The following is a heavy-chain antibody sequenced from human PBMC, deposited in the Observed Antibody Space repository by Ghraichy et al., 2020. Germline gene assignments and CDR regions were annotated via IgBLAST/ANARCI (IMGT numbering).Heavy chain of an antibody. CDR3: ARDLSSFYCSGGSCYGMDV. CDR1: GFTVSSNY. CDR2: IYSGGST. J-gene: IGHJ6*02. D-gene: IGHD2-15*01. Sequence: GGSLRLSCAASGFTVSSNYMSWVRQAPGKGLEWVSVIYSGGSTYYADSVKGRFTISRDNSKNTLYVQMNSLRGEDTAVYYCARDLSSFYCSGGSCYGMDVWGQGTTVTVS. V-gene: IGHV3-53*01.